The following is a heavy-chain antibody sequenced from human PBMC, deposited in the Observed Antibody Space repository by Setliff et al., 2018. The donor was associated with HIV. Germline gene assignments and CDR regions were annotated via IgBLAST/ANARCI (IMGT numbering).Heavy chain of an antibody. V-gene: IGHV4-34*01. CDR2: LSPSGTT. CDR1: GGSFSGYS. J-gene: IGHJ4*02. CDR3: ARGRKKTLAVSGTRYFDF. D-gene: IGHD6-19*01. Sequence: KSSETLSLTCAVYGGSFSGYSWSWIRQPPGKGLEWIGELSPSGTTRPNPSLQSRVIISLDTSKNQFSLKLTSVTAADMGVYYCARGRKKTLAVSGTRYFDFWGQGTLVTVSS.